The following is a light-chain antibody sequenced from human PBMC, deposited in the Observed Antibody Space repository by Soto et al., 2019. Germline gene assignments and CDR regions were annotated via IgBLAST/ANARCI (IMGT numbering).Light chain of an antibody. J-gene: IGLJ2*01. CDR2: GNS. CDR1: SSNIGAGYD. CDR3: QSYDSSLWV. Sequence: QSVLTQPPSVSGAPGQRVTISCTGSSSNIGAGYDVHWYQQLPGTAPKLLIYGNSNRPSGVPDRFSGSKSGTSASLAITGLQAEDEPDYYCQSYDSSLWVFGGGTQLTVL. V-gene: IGLV1-40*01.